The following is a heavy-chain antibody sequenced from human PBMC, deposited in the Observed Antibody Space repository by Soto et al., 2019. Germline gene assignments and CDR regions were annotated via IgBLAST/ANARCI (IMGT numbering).Heavy chain of an antibody. CDR3: VRAYENSHYYFDY. CDR1: GFTFHGST. D-gene: IGHD3-22*01. V-gene: IGHV3-73*02. CDR2: ISIKPHNYAT. Sequence: DAQVVESGGGLVQPGESLKLSCVGSGFTFHGSTMHWVLQASGKGLEWIGLISIKPHNYATVYAASVTGRFTISRDDSNNTAYLPMNSLKTEDTAVYYCVRAYENSHYYFDYCGRGTLVTVSS. J-gene: IGHJ4*02.